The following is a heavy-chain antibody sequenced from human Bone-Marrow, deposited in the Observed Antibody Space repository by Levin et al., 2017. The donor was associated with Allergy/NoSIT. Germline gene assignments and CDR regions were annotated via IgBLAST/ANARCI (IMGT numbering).Heavy chain of an antibody. CDR2: IHHTGST. J-gene: IGHJ5*02. CDR1: GFSLRSGNY. Sequence: PSETLSLTCDVSGFSLRSGNYYWGWMRQSPGKGLEFIGTIHHTGSTYYSLAFQSRVNMSVDTSKNQFSLQLISLSAADTAVYYCARGTGSWYPWFDPWGQGTLVTVSS. D-gene: IGHD6-13*01. V-gene: IGHV4-38-2*01. CDR3: ARGTGSWYPWFDP.